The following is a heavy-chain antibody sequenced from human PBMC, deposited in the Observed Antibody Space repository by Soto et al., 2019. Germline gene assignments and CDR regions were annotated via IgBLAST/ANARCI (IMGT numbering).Heavy chain of an antibody. CDR2: IYYSGST. Sequence: QVQLQESGPGLVKPSQTLSLTCTVSGGSISSGGYYWSWIRQHPGKGLEWIGYIYYSGSTYYNSSLKSRVNRSVDTSKNQFSLKLSSVTAAYPAVYYCARVWDSSGPNFDYWGQGTLVTVSS. D-gene: IGHD3-22*01. V-gene: IGHV4-31*03. J-gene: IGHJ4*02. CDR3: ARVWDSSGPNFDY. CDR1: GGSISSGGYY.